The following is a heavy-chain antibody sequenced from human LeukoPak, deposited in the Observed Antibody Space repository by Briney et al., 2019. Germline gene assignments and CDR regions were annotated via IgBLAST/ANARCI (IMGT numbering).Heavy chain of an antibody. CDR3: ARDEAFDI. Sequence: SETLSLTCTVSGGSIRNDYWSWIRQPAGKGLEWIGRIYDNENTNYNPSLKSRVTMSVDTSKNHFSLKLNSVTAADTAVHYCARDEAFDIWGQGTMVTVSS. V-gene: IGHV4-4*07. J-gene: IGHJ3*02. CDR1: GGSIRNDY. CDR2: IYDNENT.